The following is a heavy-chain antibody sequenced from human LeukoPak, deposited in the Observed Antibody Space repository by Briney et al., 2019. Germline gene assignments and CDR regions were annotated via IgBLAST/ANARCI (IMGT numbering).Heavy chain of an antibody. CDR1: GYTFTGYY. CDR2: INPNSGGT. V-gene: IGHV1-2*06. J-gene: IGHJ4*02. D-gene: IGHD3-22*01. CDR3: ARAYYDSSGLGFDY. Sequence: ASVKVSCKASGYTFTGYYIHWVRQAPGQGLEWMGRINPNSGGTNYAQKFQGRVTMTRGTSISTAYMELSRLRSDDTAVYYCARAYYDSSGLGFDYWGQGTLVTVSS.